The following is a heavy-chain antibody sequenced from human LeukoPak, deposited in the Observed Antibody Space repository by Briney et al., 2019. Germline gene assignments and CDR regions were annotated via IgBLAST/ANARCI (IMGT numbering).Heavy chain of an antibody. V-gene: IGHV3-30*19. Sequence: GGSLRLSCAASGFTFSSYGMHWVRQAPGKGLEWVAVIWYDGSNKYYADSVKGRFTISRDNSKNTLYLQMNSLRAEDTAVYYCARETAINYSCDYWGQGTLVTVSS. CDR2: IWYDGSNK. D-gene: IGHD3-10*01. CDR3: ARETAINYSCDY. J-gene: IGHJ4*02. CDR1: GFTFSSYG.